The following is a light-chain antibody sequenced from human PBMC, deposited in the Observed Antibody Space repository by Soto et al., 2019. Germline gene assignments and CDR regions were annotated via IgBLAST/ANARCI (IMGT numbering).Light chain of an antibody. Sequence: QSALTQPRSVSGSPGQSVTISCTGTSTDVGGYNYVSWYQQHPGKVPKLMIYDVSKRPSGVPDRFSGSKSGNTASLTISGLQAEDEADYYCCSYACRVTLYVFGSGTMVTVL. CDR3: CSYACRVTLYV. CDR1: STDVGGYNY. V-gene: IGLV2-11*01. J-gene: IGLJ1*01. CDR2: DVS.